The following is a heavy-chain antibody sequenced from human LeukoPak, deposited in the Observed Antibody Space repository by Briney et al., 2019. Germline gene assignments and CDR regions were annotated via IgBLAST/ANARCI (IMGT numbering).Heavy chain of an antibody. D-gene: IGHD1-26*01. Sequence: SQTLSLTCVISGDSVSSNSAAWNWIRQSPSRGLEWLGRTYYRSKWYYDYSVAVKSRVTINPDTSKNQYSLQLSSVTPEDTAVYYCVRDPVGGSTIFDCWGQGTLVTVSS. CDR1: GDSVSSNSAA. CDR2: TYYRSKWYY. V-gene: IGHV6-1*01. J-gene: IGHJ4*02. CDR3: VRDPVGGSTIFDC.